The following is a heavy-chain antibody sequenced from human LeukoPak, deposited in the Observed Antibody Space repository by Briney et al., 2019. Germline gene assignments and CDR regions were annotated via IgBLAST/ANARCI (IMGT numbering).Heavy chain of an antibody. D-gene: IGHD1-26*01. CDR1: GYRFTDYW. CDR3: ARQAGYSRTYYDS. V-gene: IGHV5-51*01. CDR2: IYPGDSDT. Sequence: GESLKISCKGSGYRFTDYWIGWVRETPEKGLEWMGIIYPGDSDTRYSPSLQGQVTISADKSISTAYLQWSSLKASDSAMYYCARQAGYSRTYYDSWGQGTMVTVSS. J-gene: IGHJ4*02.